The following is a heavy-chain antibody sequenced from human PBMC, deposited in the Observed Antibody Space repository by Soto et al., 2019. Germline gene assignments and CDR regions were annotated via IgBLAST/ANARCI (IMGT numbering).Heavy chain of an antibody. CDR1: GYTFTSYY. CDR2: INPSGGST. D-gene: IGHD6-13*01. V-gene: IGHV1-46*01. J-gene: IGHJ4*02. CDR3: ARDQRGSSSPGGYFDY. Sequence: ASVKGSCKASGYTFTSYYMHWVRQAPGQGLEWMGIINPSGGSTSYAQKLQGRVTMTRDTSTSTVYMELSSLRSEDKAVYYCARDQRGSSSPGGYFDYWGQGTLVTVSS.